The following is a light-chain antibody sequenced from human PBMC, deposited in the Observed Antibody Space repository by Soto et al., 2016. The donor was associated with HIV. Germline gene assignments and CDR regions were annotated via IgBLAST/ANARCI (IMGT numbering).Light chain of an antibody. V-gene: IGKV1-33*01. Sequence: DIQMTQSPSSLSASVGDRVTITCQASQDISSYLNWYQQKPGKAPKLLIYDASHFGTGVPSRFSGSGSGTDFTFTISSLQPEDIATYYCQQYDDLPITFGQGTRLDIK. CDR1: QDISSY. J-gene: IGKJ5*01. CDR3: QQYDDLPIT. CDR2: DAS.